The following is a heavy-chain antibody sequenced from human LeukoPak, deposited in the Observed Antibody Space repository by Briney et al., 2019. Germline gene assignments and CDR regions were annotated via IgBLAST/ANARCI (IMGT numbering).Heavy chain of an antibody. D-gene: IGHD2-15*01. V-gene: IGHV1-69*04. CDR3: ARDSDSVAAADY. CDR2: IIPILGIA. Sequence: SVKVSCKASGYTFTSYDINWVRQAPGQGLEWMGRIIPILGIANYAQKFQGRVTITADKSTSTAYMELSSLRSEDTAVYYCARDSDSVAAADYWGQGTLVTVSS. J-gene: IGHJ4*02. CDR1: GYTFTSYD.